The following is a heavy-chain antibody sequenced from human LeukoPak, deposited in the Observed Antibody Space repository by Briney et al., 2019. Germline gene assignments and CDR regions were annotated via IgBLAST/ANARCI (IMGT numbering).Heavy chain of an antibody. J-gene: IGHJ4*02. CDR3: ARGLGDGYNGN. CDR2: INHSGST. CDR1: GGSISSYY. V-gene: IGHV4-34*01. D-gene: IGHD5-24*01. Sequence: SETLSLTCTVSGGSISSYYWSWIRQPPGKGLEWIGEINHSGSTNYNPSLKSRVTISVDTSKNQFSLKLSSVTAADTAVYYCARGLGDGYNGNWGQGTLVTVSS.